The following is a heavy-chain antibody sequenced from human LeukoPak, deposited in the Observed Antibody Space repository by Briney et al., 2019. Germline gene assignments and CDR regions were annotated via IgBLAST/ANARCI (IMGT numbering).Heavy chain of an antibody. D-gene: IGHD3-22*01. V-gene: IGHV1-69*04. CDR1: GGTFSSFA. J-gene: IGHJ4*02. CDR3: AKRISSTYDSSGYSFDY. Sequence: SVKVSCKASGGTFSSFAISWVRQAPGQGLEWMGRIIPTLGLANYPQKFQGRVTITAVKSTSTAYMELSSLRSEDTAVYYCAKRISSTYDSSGYSFDYWGQGTLVTVSS. CDR2: IIPTLGLA.